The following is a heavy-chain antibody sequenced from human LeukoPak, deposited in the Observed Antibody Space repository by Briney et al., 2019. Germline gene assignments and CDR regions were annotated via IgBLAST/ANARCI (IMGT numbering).Heavy chain of an antibody. Sequence: GGSLRLSCAASGFTFSRYGMHWVRQAPGKGLEWVTVIANDGKDKKYADSVKGRFTISRDNSKSTLYLQMNSLRAEDTGVYYCAKDQQVGAAAYYFDSWGQGTLVTVSS. V-gene: IGHV3-30*18. D-gene: IGHD2-2*01. CDR3: AKDQQVGAAAYYFDS. CDR1: GFTFSRYG. CDR2: IANDGKDK. J-gene: IGHJ4*02.